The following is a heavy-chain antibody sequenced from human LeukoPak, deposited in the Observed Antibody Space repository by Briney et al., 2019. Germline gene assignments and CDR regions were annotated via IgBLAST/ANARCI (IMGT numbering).Heavy chain of an antibody. V-gene: IGHV4-59*12. CDR3: AAQMATRAHNWFDP. J-gene: IGHJ5*02. Sequence: SETLSLTCTVSGGSISSFYWSWIRQPPGQGLEGIGYIYYSGSTNYNPSLKSRVTISVDTTKKQFSLRLSSVTDADTAVYYCAAQMATRAHNWFDPWGQGTLVTVSS. CDR2: IYYSGST. D-gene: IGHD5-12*01. CDR1: GGSISSFY.